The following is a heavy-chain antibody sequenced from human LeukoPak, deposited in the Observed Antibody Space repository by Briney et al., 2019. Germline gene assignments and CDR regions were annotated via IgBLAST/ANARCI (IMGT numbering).Heavy chain of an antibody. V-gene: IGHV1-69*01. CDR3: ARALWFGELIRFDWFDP. Sequence: SVKVSCKASGGTFSSYAISWVRQAPGQGLEWMGGIIPIFGTANYAQKFQGRVTITADESTSTAYMELSSLRSEDTAVYYCARALWFGELIRFDWFDPWGQGTLVTVSS. CDR1: GGTFSSYA. D-gene: IGHD3-10*01. CDR2: IIPIFGTA. J-gene: IGHJ5*02.